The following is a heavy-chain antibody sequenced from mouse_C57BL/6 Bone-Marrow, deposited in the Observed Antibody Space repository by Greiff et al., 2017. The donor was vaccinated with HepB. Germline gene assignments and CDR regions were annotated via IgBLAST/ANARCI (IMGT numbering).Heavy chain of an antibody. J-gene: IGHJ4*01. CDR3: SEQRRAPYYAMDY. Sequence: VQLLQSDAELVKPGASLKISCTVSGFTFTDYTIHWMNQTPEQRLEWIGYIYPRDGSTKYNEKLKGKVTFTADKSYSTAYMQLNSLTSEDSAVYFCSEQRRAPYYAMDYGGQGTAVTVTS. V-gene: IGHV1-78*01. CDR2: IYPRDGST. CDR1: GFTFTDYT.